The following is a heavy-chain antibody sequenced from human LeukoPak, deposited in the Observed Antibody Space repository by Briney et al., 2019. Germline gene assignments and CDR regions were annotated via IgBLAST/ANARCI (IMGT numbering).Heavy chain of an antibody. D-gene: IGHD2-21*02. CDR2: IYPGDSDT. J-gene: IGHJ5*02. CDR3: ARGGPYCGGDCPAGEENWFDP. V-gene: IGHV5-51*01. CDR1: GYSFTSYW. Sequence: GESLKVSCKGSGYSFTSYWIGWVRQMPGKGLEWMGIIYPGDSDTRYSPSFQGQVTISADKSISTAYLQWSSLKASDTAMYYCARGGPYCGGDCPAGEENWFDPWGQGTLVTVSS.